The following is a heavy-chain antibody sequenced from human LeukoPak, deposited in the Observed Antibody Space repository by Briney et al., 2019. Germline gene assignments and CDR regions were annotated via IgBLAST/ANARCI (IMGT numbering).Heavy chain of an antibody. CDR3: ARERMYSGSGSTYPYYDY. V-gene: IGHV3-7*01. CDR1: GFTFSSYW. J-gene: IGHJ4*02. D-gene: IGHD3-10*01. CDR2: IKPDGSEK. Sequence: GGPLRLSCAASGFTFSSYWMSLVRQSPGEGLEWVANIKPDGSEKYFMDSAKGRFTISRDNAKNALYLEMSSLRAEDTAEYFCARERMYSGSGSTYPYYDYWGQGTLVTVSS.